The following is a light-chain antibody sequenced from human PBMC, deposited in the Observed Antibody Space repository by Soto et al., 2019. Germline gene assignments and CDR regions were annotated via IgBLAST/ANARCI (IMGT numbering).Light chain of an antibody. CDR1: QSVSSRF. V-gene: IGKV3-20*01. CDR2: GAS. Sequence: EIVLTQSPGTLSLSPGERATLSCRASQSVSSRFLAWYQQQPGQAPKVLIYGASTRATGIPDRFSGSGSGKDFTLTISRLEPEYFAVYYCQQYESSRTFGQGTKVEMK. J-gene: IGKJ1*01. CDR3: QQYESSRT.